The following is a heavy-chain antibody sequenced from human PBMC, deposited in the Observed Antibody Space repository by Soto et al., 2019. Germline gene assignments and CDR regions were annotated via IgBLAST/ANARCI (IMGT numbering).Heavy chain of an antibody. J-gene: IGHJ4*02. V-gene: IGHV4-39*01. Sequence: QLQLQESGPGLVKPSETLSLTCTVSGDSVNSNNYYCGWIRQPPGKGLEWIGSIEYTGSTYYNPSLKSRVTMSVDTSKSQFSLKFSSVTAADTAVDSCVRHPGYAVPTVYATHYFNYWGQGILVTVST. CDR2: IEYTGST. CDR3: VRHPGYAVPTVYATHYFNY. D-gene: IGHD2-8*01. CDR1: GDSVNSNNYY.